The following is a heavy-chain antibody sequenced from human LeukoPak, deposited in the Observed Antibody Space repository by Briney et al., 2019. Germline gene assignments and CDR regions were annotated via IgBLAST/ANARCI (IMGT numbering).Heavy chain of an antibody. D-gene: IGHD5-18*01. J-gene: IGHJ4*02. CDR1: GYTFTGYY. Sequence: ASVRVSCKASGYTFTGYYMHWVRQAPGQGLEWMGRINPNSGGTSYAQKFQGRVTMTRDTSISTAYMELSRLRSDDTAVYYCARVPTKVSDTAMANWGQGTLVTVSS. V-gene: IGHV1-2*06. CDR2: INPNSGGT. CDR3: ARVPTKVSDTAMAN.